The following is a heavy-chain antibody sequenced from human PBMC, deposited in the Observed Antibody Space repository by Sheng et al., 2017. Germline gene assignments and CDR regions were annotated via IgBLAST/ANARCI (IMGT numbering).Heavy chain of an antibody. Sequence: QVQLVESGGGLVKPGGSLRLSCAASGFTFSDYYMSWIRQAPGKGLEWVSYISSSSSYTNYADSVKGRFTISRDNAKNSLYLQMNSLRAEDTAVYYCARSLVVVPAADPCWFDPWGQGTLVTVSS. D-gene: IGHD2-2*01. CDR2: ISSSSSYT. CDR1: GFTFSDYY. J-gene: IGHJ5*02. V-gene: IGHV3-11*05. CDR3: ARSLVVVPAADPCWFDP.